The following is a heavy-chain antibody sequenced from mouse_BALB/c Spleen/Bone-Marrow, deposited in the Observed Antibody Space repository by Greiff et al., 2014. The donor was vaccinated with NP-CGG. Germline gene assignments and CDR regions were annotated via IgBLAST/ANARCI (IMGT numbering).Heavy chain of an antibody. D-gene: IGHD2-2*01. CDR3: SRGGLGYAIDY. Sequence: EVQLVESGPGLVKPSQSLSLTCSVTGYSITSGYYWNWIRQFPGNKLERMGYISYDGGNNYIPSLKHRISITRDTSKNQFFLKFNSVTAEDTATYCFSRGGLGYAIDYWGQGTSVTVSS. CDR1: GYSITSGYY. J-gene: IGHJ4*01. CDR2: ISYDGGN. V-gene: IGHV3-6*02.